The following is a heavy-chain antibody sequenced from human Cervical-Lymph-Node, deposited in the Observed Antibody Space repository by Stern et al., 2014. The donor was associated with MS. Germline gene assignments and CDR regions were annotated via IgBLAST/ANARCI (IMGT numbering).Heavy chain of an antibody. V-gene: IGHV3-74*02. CDR3: ARPYCGGDCYHDAFDI. J-gene: IGHJ3*02. Sequence: EVQLVQSGGGFVQPGGSLRLSCVAAGFTFNSHWVYLVRHGPGRGLVWVSRINSDWSYPNYADSVKGRFTISRDNAKNTLYLQMNNLRAEDTAVYHCARPYCGGDCYHDAFDIWGQGTMVTVSS. CDR2: INSDWSYP. D-gene: IGHD2-21*02. CDR1: GFTFNSHW.